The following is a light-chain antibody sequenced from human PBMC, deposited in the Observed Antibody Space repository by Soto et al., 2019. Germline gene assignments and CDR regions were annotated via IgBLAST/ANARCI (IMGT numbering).Light chain of an antibody. V-gene: IGKV3-20*01. CDR3: QQYGSSPPYT. CDR2: GSS. CDR1: QSVSNNY. J-gene: IGKJ2*01. Sequence: EVVLTQSPGTLSLSPGERATLSCRASQSVSNNYFAWYQQKPGQAPRLLIFGSSDRATGTPDRFSGSGSGTDCTLTIGRLEPEDFAVYYCQQYGSSPPYTFGQGTKLEIK.